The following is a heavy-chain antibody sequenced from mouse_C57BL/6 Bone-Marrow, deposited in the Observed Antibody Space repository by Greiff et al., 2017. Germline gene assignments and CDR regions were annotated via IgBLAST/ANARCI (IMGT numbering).Heavy chain of an antibody. D-gene: IGHD2-3*01. CDR1: GYTFTSYW. Sequence: QVQLKQPGAELVRPGSSVKLSCKASGYTFTSYWMDWVKQRPGQGLEWIGNIYPSDSETHYNQKFKDKATLTVDKSSSTAYMQLSSLTSEDSAVYYCASGYYSYYFDDWGQGTTLTVSS. CDR2: IYPSDSET. V-gene: IGHV1-61*01. CDR3: ASGYYSYYFDD. J-gene: IGHJ2*01.